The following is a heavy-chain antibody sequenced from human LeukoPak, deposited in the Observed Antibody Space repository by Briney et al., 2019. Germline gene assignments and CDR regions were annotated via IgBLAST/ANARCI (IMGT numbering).Heavy chain of an antibody. J-gene: IGHJ4*02. V-gene: IGHV4-39*01. Sequence: PSETLSLTCTVSGSSISSSSYYWGWIRQPPGKGLEWIGSIYYSGSTYYNPSLKSRVTISVDTSKNQFSLKLSSVTAADTAVYYCARNQEIFGVVIMGFDYWGQGTLVTVSS. D-gene: IGHD3-3*01. CDR3: ARNQEIFGVVIMGFDY. CDR2: IYYSGST. CDR1: GSSISSSSYY.